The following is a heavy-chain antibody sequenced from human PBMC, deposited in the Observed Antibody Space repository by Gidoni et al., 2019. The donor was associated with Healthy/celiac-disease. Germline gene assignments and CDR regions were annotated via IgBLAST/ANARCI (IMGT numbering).Heavy chain of an antibody. CDR3: ARHRRNPREGVSAFDI. J-gene: IGHJ3*02. D-gene: IGHD3-10*01. Sequence: VQLQESGPGLVQPSVTLFLTWTVSGCSISSYYWNWIRQPPGKGLEWIGYIYYSGGTNNNPSLKRRGTISVDTTKNKFSLKLSSVTAADTAVYYCARHRRNPREGVSAFDIWGQGTMVTVSS. CDR1: GCSISSYY. CDR2: IYYSGGT. V-gene: IGHV4-59*08.